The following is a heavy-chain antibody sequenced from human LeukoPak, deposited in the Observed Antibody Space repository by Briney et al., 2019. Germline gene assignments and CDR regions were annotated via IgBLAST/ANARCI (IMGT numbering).Heavy chain of an antibody. CDR2: ISSSSSTI. D-gene: IGHD3-16*02. Sequence: GGSLRLSCAASGFTFSSYSMNWVRQAPGKGLEWVSYISSSSSTIYYADSVKGRFTISRDNPKKTLYLQMDSLRAEDTPVYYCARDRLRGSYRGGGDAFDIWGQGTMVTVSS. CDR1: GFTFSSYS. J-gene: IGHJ3*02. CDR3: ARDRLRGSYRGGGDAFDI. V-gene: IGHV3-48*01.